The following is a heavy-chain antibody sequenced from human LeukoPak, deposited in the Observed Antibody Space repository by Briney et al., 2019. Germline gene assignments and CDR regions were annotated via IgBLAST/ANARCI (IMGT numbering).Heavy chain of an antibody. V-gene: IGHV3-30*18. Sequence: PGGSLRLSCVASGFTFSRHDMNWVRQAPGKGLEWVAVISYDGSNKYYADSVKGRFTISRDNSKNTLYLQMNSLRTGDTAVYYCAKGVSSSWSNDAFDIWGQGTMVTVSS. CDR3: AKGVSSSWSNDAFDI. J-gene: IGHJ3*02. CDR2: ISYDGSNK. D-gene: IGHD6-13*01. CDR1: GFTFSRHD.